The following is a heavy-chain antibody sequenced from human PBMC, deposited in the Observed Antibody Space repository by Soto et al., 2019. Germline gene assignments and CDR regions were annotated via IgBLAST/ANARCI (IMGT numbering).Heavy chain of an antibody. J-gene: IGHJ3*02. CDR2: ISSSSSYI. CDR3: ARDIYYGDYGAFDS. Sequence: GGSLRLSCAASGFTFSRYSMNWVRQAPGKGLEWVSSISSSSSYIYYADSVKGRFTISRDNAKNSLYLQMNSLRAEDTAVYYCARDIYYGDYGAFDSWGQGTMVTVSS. CDR1: GFTFSRYS. D-gene: IGHD4-17*01. V-gene: IGHV3-21*01.